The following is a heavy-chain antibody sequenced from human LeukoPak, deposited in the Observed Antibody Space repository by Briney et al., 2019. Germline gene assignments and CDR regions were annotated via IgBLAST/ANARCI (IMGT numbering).Heavy chain of an antibody. CDR1: GGSISSYQ. V-gene: IGHV4-59*01. J-gene: IGHJ4*02. D-gene: IGHD3-10*01. CDR3: ARAGRLTMVRGVIISSFDY. Sequence: SETLSLTCTVSGGSISSYQWSWIRQPPGKGLEWIGNIYYSGSTNYNPPLKSRVTISVDTSKNQFSLKLGSVTAADTAVYYCARAGRLTMVRGVIISSFDYWGQGTLVTVSS. CDR2: IYYSGST.